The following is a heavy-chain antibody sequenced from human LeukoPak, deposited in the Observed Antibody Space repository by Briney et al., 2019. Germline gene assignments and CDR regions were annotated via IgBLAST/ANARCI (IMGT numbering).Heavy chain of an antibody. D-gene: IGHD6-6*01. V-gene: IGHV3-53*01. CDR2: FYTHGRT. J-gene: IGHJ4*02. CDR3: ARGDGGSSAGRY. CDR1: GFTVSRNH. Sequence: GGSLRLSCAASGFTVSRNHMSWVRQAPGKGLEWVSVFYTHGRTYYADSLKGRFTISRDDSKNTLFLQMNSLRVEDTAVYYCARGDGGSSAGRYWGQGTLVSVSS.